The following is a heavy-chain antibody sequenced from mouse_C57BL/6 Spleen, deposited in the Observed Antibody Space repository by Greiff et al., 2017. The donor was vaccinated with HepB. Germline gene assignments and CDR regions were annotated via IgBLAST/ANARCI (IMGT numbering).Heavy chain of an antibody. CDR3: ARNEGKNDYDVWFAY. Sequence: QVQLKQSGPGLVAPSQSLSITCTVSGFSLTSYAISWVRQPPGKGLEWLGVIWTGGGTNYNSALKSRLSISKDNSKSQVFLKMNSLQTDDTARYYCARNEGKNDYDVWFAYWGQGTLVTVSA. D-gene: IGHD2-4*01. J-gene: IGHJ3*01. CDR2: IWTGGGT. V-gene: IGHV2-9-1*01. CDR1: GFSLTSYA.